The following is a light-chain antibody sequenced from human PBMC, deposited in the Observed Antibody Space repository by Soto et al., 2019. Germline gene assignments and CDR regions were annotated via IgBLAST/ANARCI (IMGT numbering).Light chain of an antibody. Sequence: QSALTQPASVSGSPGQSITISCTGTSSDVGGYNYVSWYQQLPGKAPKLMIYDVSNRPPGVSDRFSGSKSGNTASLTISGLQAEDEADYYCSSYTSSGTLVFGGGTKLTVL. J-gene: IGLJ3*02. CDR2: DVS. V-gene: IGLV2-14*01. CDR3: SSYTSSGTLV. CDR1: SSDVGGYNY.